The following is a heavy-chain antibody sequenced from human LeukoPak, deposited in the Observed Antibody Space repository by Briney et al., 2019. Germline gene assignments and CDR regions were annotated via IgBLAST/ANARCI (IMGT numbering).Heavy chain of an antibody. Sequence: ASVKVSCKASGYTFTGYYMHWVRQAPGQRLEWMGWINPNSGGTNYAQKFQGRVTMTRDTSISTAYMELSRLRSDDTAVYYCARDQTDDYLGDYYMDVWGKGTTVTVSS. CDR3: ARDQTDDYLGDYYMDV. V-gene: IGHV1-2*02. CDR2: INPNSGGT. D-gene: IGHD5-12*01. J-gene: IGHJ6*03. CDR1: GYTFTGYY.